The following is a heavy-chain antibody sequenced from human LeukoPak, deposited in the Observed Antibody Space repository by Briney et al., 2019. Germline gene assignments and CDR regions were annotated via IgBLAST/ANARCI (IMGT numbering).Heavy chain of an antibody. Sequence: GGSLRLSCAASGFTFSSYSMNWVRQAPGKGLEWVSSISSSSSYIYYADSVKGRFTISRDNAKNSLYLQMNSLRAEDTAVYYCARFPLGDYGWAPHPYSDYWGQGTLVTVSS. V-gene: IGHV3-21*01. CDR2: ISSSSSYI. CDR3: ARFPLGDYGWAPHPYSDY. D-gene: IGHD4-17*01. CDR1: GFTFSSYS. J-gene: IGHJ4*02.